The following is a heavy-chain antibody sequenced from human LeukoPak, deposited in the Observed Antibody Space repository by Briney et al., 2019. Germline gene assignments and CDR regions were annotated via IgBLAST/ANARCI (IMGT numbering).Heavy chain of an antibody. V-gene: IGHV4-39*01. CDR1: GGSISSSSYS. CDR3: AKLRFDFWSGYTHPYFDY. CDR2: IYYSGTT. Sequence: SSETLSLTCTVSGGSISSSSYSWGWIRQPPGKGLEWIGSIYYSGTTYYNPSLKSRVTISVDTSKIQFSLKLSSVAATDTAVYFCAKLRFDFWSGYTHPYFDYWGQGTLVTVSS. D-gene: IGHD3-3*01. J-gene: IGHJ4*02.